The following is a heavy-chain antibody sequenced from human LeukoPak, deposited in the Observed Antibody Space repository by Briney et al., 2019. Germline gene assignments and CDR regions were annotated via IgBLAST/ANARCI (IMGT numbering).Heavy chain of an antibody. J-gene: IGHJ4*02. CDR2: INPSGGST. V-gene: IGHV1-46*01. CDR1: GYTFTGYY. CDR3: ARDKEMATITYYFDY. Sequence: ASVKVSCKASGYTFTGYYMHWVRQAPGQGLEWMGIINPSGGSTSYAQKFQGRVTMTRDTSTSTVYMELSSLRSEDTAVYYCARDKEMATITYYFDYWGQGTLVTVSS. D-gene: IGHD5-24*01.